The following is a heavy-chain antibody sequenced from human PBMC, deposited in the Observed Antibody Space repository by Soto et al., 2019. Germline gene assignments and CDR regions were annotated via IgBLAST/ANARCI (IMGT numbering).Heavy chain of an antibody. CDR1: GFNFSNYA. CDR3: ATRITVFGLLIPPFDP. V-gene: IGHV3-30*04. Sequence: GGSLRLSCTASGFNFSNYAMHWVRQAPGKGLEWLAVISYDGSRTHDADSVKDRFIISRDNSKKMLYLQMSGLRREDTAIYYCATRITVFGLLIPPFDPWGQGTQVTVSS. D-gene: IGHD3-3*01. CDR2: ISYDGSRT. J-gene: IGHJ5*02.